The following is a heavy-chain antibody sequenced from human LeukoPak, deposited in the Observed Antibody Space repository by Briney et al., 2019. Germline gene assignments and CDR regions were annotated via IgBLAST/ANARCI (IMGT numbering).Heavy chain of an antibody. CDR2: MNPNSGNT. D-gene: IGHD6-13*01. CDR1: GYTLTSYD. CDR3: ARATVAAAGTSYYYYMDV. J-gene: IGHJ6*03. V-gene: IGHV1-8*03. Sequence: ASVKVSCKASGYTLTSYDINWVRQATGQGLEWMGWMNPNSGNTGYAQKFQGRVTITRNTSISTAYMELSSLRSEDTAVYYCARATVAAAGTSYYYYMDVWGKGTTVTVSS.